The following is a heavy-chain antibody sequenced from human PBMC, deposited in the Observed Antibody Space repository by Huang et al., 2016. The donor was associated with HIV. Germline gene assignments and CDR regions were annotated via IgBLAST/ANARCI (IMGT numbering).Heavy chain of an antibody. D-gene: IGHD6-19*01. Sequence: QVQLVQSGSELKKPGASVKVSCKASGYTFTNYALNWVRQAPGPGLEWLGWFNTNTGNPTYANGFTGRFVFSLDTSVSTASLQIRSLRAEDTAVYYCARGGDSSGYLDAFDIWGQGTLVTVSS. J-gene: IGHJ3*02. V-gene: IGHV7-4-1*01. CDR2: FNTNTGNP. CDR1: GYTFTNYA. CDR3: ARGGDSSGYLDAFDI.